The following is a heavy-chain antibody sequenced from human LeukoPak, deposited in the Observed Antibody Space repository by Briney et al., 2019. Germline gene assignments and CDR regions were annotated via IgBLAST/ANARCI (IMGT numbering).Heavy chain of an antibody. D-gene: IGHD2-2*02. CDR2: IIPIFGTA. Sequence: SVKVSCKASGGTFSSYAISWVRQAPGQGLEWMGGIIPIFGTANYAQKFQGRVTITADESTSTAYMELSSLRSEDTAVYYCAIPQDIAVVPAAIRPGRGYYYYYMDVWGKGTTVTVSS. CDR3: AIPQDIAVVPAAIRPGRGYYYYYMDV. V-gene: IGHV1-69*13. J-gene: IGHJ6*03. CDR1: GGTFSSYA.